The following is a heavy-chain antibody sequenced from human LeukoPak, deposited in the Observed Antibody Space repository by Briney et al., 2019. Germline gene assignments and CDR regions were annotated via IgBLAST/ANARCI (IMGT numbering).Heavy chain of an antibody. Sequence: ASVKVSCKASGYSFTSYGFNWVRQAPGQGLEWMGWMSAYNGKTNYAHSLQGRVTVTADTSTSTAYMELRSLRSDDTAVYYCARVGGSYSSRWFDPWGQGTLVTVSS. V-gene: IGHV1-18*01. CDR3: ARVGGSYSSRWFDP. CDR1: GYSFTSYG. CDR2: MSAYNGKT. J-gene: IGHJ5*02. D-gene: IGHD1-26*01.